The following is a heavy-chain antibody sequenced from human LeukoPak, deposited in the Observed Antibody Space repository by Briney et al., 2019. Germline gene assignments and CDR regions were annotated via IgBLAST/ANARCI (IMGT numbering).Heavy chain of an antibody. V-gene: IGHV3-11*06. Sequence: PGGSLRLSCAASGFTFSSYAMSWIRQASGKGLEWVSYISGSSGSTNYADSVKGRFTISRDNAKNSLYLQMNSLRAEDTAVYYCARGRYSTSPLDYWGQGTLVTVSS. CDR1: GFTFSSYA. J-gene: IGHJ4*02. CDR2: ISGSSGST. D-gene: IGHD6-6*01. CDR3: ARGRYSTSPLDY.